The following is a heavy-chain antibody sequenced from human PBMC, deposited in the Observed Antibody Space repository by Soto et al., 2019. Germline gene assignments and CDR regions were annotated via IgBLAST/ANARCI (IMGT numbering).Heavy chain of an antibody. V-gene: IGHV1-18*01. Sequence: ASVKVSCKASGYTFTIYCISWVRQAPGQGLEWMGWISANNGNTNYAQKLQGRVTMTTDTSTSTAYMELRSLRSDDTAVYYCARDAAMALLDYWGQGTLVTVSS. CDR2: ISANNGNT. CDR1: GYTFTIYC. J-gene: IGHJ4*02. D-gene: IGHD5-18*01. CDR3: ARDAAMALLDY.